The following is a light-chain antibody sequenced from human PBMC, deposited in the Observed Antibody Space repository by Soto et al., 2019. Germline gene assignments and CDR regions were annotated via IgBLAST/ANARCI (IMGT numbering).Light chain of an antibody. CDR3: GTWDSSLSAGV. J-gene: IGLJ2*01. Sequence: QSVLTKPPSVSAAPGQKVTISCSGSSSNIGNNYVSWYQQLPGTAPKLLIFDNNNRPSGIPERFSGSKSGTSATLGITGLQTGDESDYYCGTWDSSLSAGVFGGGTKVTVL. CDR2: DNN. V-gene: IGLV1-51*01. CDR1: SSNIGNNY.